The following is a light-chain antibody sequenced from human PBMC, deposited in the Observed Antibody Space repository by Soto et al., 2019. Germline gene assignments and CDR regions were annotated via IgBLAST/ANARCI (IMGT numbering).Light chain of an antibody. CDR1: SSDVGGYNY. J-gene: IGLJ3*02. CDR2: DVS. CDR3: SSYTSSNTLV. V-gene: IGLV2-14*01. Sequence: QSVLTQPASVSGSPGQSITISCTGTSSDVGGYNYVSWYQQHPGKAPKLMIYDVSNRPSGISNRFSGSESGNTASLTISGLQAEDEADYYCSSYTSSNTLVFGGGTKLTVL.